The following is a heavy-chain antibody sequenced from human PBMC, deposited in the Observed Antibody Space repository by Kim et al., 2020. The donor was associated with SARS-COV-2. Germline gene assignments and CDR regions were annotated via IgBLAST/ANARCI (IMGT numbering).Heavy chain of an antibody. CDR2: IYYSGTT. CDR1: GDSIDTYY. Sequence: SETLSLTYTVSGDSIDTYYWSWIRQPPGKGLEWIGYIYYSGTTLYNPSLKSRVTISVDMSKNQFSLRLSSVTAADTAVYYCVRGSGYSFREYYFDYWGQGTLVTVSS. V-gene: IGHV4-59*13. D-gene: IGHD3-22*01. CDR3: VRGSGYSFREYYFDY. J-gene: IGHJ4*02.